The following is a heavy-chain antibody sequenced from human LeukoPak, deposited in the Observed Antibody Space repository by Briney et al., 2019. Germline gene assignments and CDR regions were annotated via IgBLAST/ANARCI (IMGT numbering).Heavy chain of an antibody. Sequence: GRSLRLSCAASGFTFSSYGMHWVRQAPGKGLEWVAVISYDGSNKYYADSVKGRFTISRDNSKNTLYLQMNSLRAEDTAVYYCVREKRETTMIVVVTYCFDYWGQGTLVTVSS. J-gene: IGHJ4*02. CDR2: ISYDGSNK. D-gene: IGHD3-22*01. CDR1: GFTFSSYG. V-gene: IGHV3-30*03. CDR3: VREKRETTMIVVVTYCFDY.